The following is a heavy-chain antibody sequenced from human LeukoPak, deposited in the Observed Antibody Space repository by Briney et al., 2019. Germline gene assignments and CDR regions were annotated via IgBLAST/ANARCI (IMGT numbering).Heavy chain of an antibody. Sequence: SETLSLTCTVSGYSISSGYYWDWIRQPPGKGLEWIGSIYHSGSTYYNPSLKSRVTISVDTSKNQFSLKLSSVTAADTAVYYCARGGVVITSFDAFDIWGQGTMVTVSS. CDR3: ARGGVVITSFDAFDI. V-gene: IGHV4-38-2*02. D-gene: IGHD3-22*01. J-gene: IGHJ3*02. CDR1: GYSISSGYY. CDR2: IYHSGST.